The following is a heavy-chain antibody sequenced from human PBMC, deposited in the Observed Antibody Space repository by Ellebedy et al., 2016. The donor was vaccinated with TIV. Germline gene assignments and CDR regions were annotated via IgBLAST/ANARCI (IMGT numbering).Heavy chain of an antibody. V-gene: IGHV5-51*01. CDR1: GYSFATLS. J-gene: IGHJ4*02. CDR3: ARLYNEYFFDY. D-gene: IGHD5-24*01. CDR2: IYPRDSDT. Sequence: GESLKISCKGSGYSFATLSIGWVRQMPGKGLEWMGLIYPRDSDTTYSPSFQGQVTISVDNSINTAYLKWSSLKASDTAMYYCARLYNEYFFDYWGQGTLVTVSS.